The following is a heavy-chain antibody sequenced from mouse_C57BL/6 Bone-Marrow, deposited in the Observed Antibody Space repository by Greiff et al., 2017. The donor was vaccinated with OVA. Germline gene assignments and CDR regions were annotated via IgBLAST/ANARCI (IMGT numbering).Heavy chain of an antibody. CDR2: IYPGNSDT. J-gene: IGHJ4*01. CDR3: TRLGYYDYEAGAMDY. D-gene: IGHD2-4*01. CDR1: GYTFTSYW. Sequence: VQLQQSGTVLARPGASVKMSCKTSGYTFTSYWMHWVKQRPGQGLEWIGAIYPGNSDTSYNQKFKGKAKLTAVTSASTAYMELSSLTNEDSAVYYCTRLGYYDYEAGAMDYWGQGTSVTVSS. V-gene: IGHV1-5*01.